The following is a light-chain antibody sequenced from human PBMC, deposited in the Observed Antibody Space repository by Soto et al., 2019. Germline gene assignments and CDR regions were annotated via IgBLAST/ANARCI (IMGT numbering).Light chain of an antibody. V-gene: IGKV3-20*01. CDR2: SAS. J-gene: IGKJ1*01. Sequence: VLKQSPGTLSLSPGERGTLSCRASQNLGTLYLAWFQQKSGQAPRLLIYSASRRATGIPDRFTGSGSGTDFTLTINRVEPEDFAVYFCQQYAGSPRTFGQGTKVDIK. CDR3: QQYAGSPRT. CDR1: QNLGTLY.